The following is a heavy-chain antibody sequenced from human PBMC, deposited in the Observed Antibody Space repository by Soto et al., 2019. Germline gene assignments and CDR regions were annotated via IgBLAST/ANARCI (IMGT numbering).Heavy chain of an antibody. CDR3: ARDIVVVPAAKGAYYYYGMDV. CDR1: GGTFSSYA. V-gene: IGHV1-69*01. CDR2: IIPIFGTA. Sequence: QVQLVQSGAEVKKPGSSVKVSCKASGGTFSSYAISWVQQAPGQGLEWMGGIIPIFGTANYAQKFQGRVTITADESTSTAYMELSSLRSEDTAVYYCARDIVVVPAAKGAYYYYGMDVWGQGTTVTVSS. J-gene: IGHJ6*02. D-gene: IGHD2-2*01.